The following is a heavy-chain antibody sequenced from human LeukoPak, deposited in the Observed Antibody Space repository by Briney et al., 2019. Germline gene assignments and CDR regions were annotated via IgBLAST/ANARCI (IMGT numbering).Heavy chain of an antibody. CDR3: ARVRATFSPHFDN. V-gene: IGHV3-74*01. CDR2: INSDGSIT. CDR1: GFTFSSYW. D-gene: IGHD5-12*01. J-gene: IGHJ4*02. Sequence: GGSLRLSCAASGFTFSSYWMRWVRQAPGKGLMWVSRINSDGSITNYADSVKGRFTISRDNAKNTLYLQMNSLRAEDTAVYYCARVRATFSPHFDNWGQGTLVTVSS.